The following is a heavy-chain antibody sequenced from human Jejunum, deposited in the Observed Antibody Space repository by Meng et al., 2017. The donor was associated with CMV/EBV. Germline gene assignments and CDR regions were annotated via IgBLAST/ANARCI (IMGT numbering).Heavy chain of an antibody. CDR3: ATRDGQWLVPFHY. J-gene: IGHJ4*02. CDR2: ISVSDSIT. V-gene: IGHV3-23*01. CDR1: GFTFSSYA. Sequence: AASGFTFSSYAMSWVRQAPGKGLEWVSSISVSDSITYYADSVRGRFTISRDNSKNTLYLQINSLRPDDTAVYYCATRDGQWLVPFHYWGQGTLVTVSS. D-gene: IGHD6-19*01.